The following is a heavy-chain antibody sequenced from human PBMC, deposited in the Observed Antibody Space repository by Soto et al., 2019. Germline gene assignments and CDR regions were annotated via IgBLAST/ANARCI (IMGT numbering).Heavy chain of an antibody. CDR3: AKLDIVVVLGSSWFDP. CDR2: IRGSGDST. CDR1: GFTFSSYA. Sequence: GGSLRLSGAASGFTFSSYAMSWVRQAPGKGLEWVSAIRGSGDSTYYADSVKGRFTISRDNSKNTLYLQMNSLRAEDTAVYYCAKLDIVVVLGSSWFDPWGQGTLVTVSS. J-gene: IGHJ5*02. D-gene: IGHD2-2*01. V-gene: IGHV3-23*01.